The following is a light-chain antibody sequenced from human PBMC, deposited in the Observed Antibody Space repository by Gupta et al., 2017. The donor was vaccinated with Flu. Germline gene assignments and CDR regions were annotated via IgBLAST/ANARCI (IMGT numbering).Light chain of an antibody. CDR1: QRIAKY. CDR3: QQRYNTPLT. Sequence: PSSLSASVGDRVTITCRASQRIAKYLNWYQQQSGKAPKVLIYDASSLQSGAPSRFSGSGSGTDFTLTISSLQPEDFATYYCQQRYNTPLTFGQGTRLDMK. J-gene: IGKJ5*01. V-gene: IGKV1-39*01. CDR2: DAS.